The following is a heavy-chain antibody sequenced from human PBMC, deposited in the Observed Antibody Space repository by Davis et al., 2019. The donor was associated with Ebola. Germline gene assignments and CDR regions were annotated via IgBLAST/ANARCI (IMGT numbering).Heavy chain of an antibody. V-gene: IGHV3-30*03. D-gene: IGHD2-8*02. CDR3: AEIYWVRYGMDV. CDR1: GFTFSTYV. CDR2: ISYDGSNK. J-gene: IGHJ6*02. Sequence: GESLKISCAASGFTFSTYVMHWVRQAPGKGLEWVAVISYDGSNKYYADSVKGRFTISRDNSQNTLSLQMNSLRAEDTAVYYCAEIYWVRYGMDVWGQGTTVTVSS.